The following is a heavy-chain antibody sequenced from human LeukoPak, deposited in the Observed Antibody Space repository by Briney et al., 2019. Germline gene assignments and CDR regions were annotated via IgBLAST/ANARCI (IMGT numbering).Heavy chain of an antibody. CDR2: ISAYNGNT. CDR3: ASGRKSGYSSGWSLYYMDV. Sequence: ASVKVSCKASGYTFTSYGISWVRQAPGQGLEWMGWISAYNGNTNYAQKLQGRVTMTTDTSTSTAYMELRSLRSDDTAVYYCASGRKSGYSSGWSLYYMDVWGKGTTVTVSS. CDR1: GYTFTSYG. J-gene: IGHJ6*03. V-gene: IGHV1-18*01. D-gene: IGHD6-19*01.